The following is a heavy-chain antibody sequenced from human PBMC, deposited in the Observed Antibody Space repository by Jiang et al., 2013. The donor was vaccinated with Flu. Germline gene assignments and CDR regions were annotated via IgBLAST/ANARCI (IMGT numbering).Heavy chain of an antibody. J-gene: IGHJ2*01. CDR2: MWSDGSKK. Sequence: VQLVESGGGVVQPGRSLRLSCAASGFTFSSYGMHWVRQAPGKGLEWVAVMWSDGSKKYYADSVRGRFTISRDNSKNTLYLQMNSLRAEDTAVYYCARDGGYDFWSAGDYWYFDLWGRATLVTVSS. D-gene: IGHD3-3*01. V-gene: IGHV3-33*01. CDR3: ARDGGYDFWSAGDYWYFDL. CDR1: GFTFSSYG.